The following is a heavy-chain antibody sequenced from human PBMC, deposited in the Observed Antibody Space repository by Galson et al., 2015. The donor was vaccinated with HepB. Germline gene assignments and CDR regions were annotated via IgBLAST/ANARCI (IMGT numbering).Heavy chain of an antibody. V-gene: IGHV3-21*01. CDR3: ARDRPTVLAAAASFLH. CDR1: GFPFSSYN. CDR2: ISSTSNYI. J-gene: IGHJ1*01. D-gene: IGHD6-25*01. Sequence: SLRLSCAASGFPFSSYNMNWVRQAPGKGLEWVSYISSTSNYIYYADSVKGRFSISRDNAKNSLYLQMNSLRVEDTAVYYCARDRPTVLAAAASFLHWGQGTLVTVSS.